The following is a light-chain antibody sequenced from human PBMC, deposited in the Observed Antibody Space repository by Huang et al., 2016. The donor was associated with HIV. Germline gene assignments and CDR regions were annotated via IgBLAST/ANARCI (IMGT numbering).Light chain of an antibody. CDR1: QSLQHSNGNIY. Sequence: DIVMTQSPLSLPVTPGEPASIFCRFSQSLQHSNGNIYLDWFVQKPGQSPQRLIYWVSNRASGVPDRFSGTGSGTDFTLRISRVEAEDVGVYYCMQVLQNGYSFGQGTKLEIK. V-gene: IGKV2-28*01. CDR2: WVS. CDR3: MQVLQNGYS. J-gene: IGKJ2*01.